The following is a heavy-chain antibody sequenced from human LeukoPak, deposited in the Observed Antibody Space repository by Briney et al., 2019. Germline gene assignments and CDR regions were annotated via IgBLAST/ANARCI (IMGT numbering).Heavy chain of an antibody. D-gene: IGHD5-24*01. J-gene: IGHJ3*02. CDR1: GFTFSSYG. CDR2: ISGSGGST. CDR3: ARGGRDGYKGDAFDI. V-gene: IGHV3-23*01. Sequence: GGSLRLSCAASGFTFSSYGMSWVRQAPGKGLEWVSAISGSGGSTYYADSVKGRFTISRDNSKNTLYLQMNSLRAEDTAVYYCARGGRDGYKGDAFDIWGRGTMVTVSS.